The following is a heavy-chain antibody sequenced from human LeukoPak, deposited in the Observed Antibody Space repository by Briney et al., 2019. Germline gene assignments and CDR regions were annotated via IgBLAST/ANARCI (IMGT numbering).Heavy chain of an antibody. J-gene: IGHJ3*02. CDR1: GGSISSSSYY. V-gene: IGHV4-39*07. Sequence: SETLSLTCTVSGGSISSSSYYWGWIRQPPGKGLEWIGSIYYSGSTYYSPSLKSRVTISVDTSKNQFSLKLSSVTAADTAVYYCARGGPNYDSWTGVDAFDIWGQGTMVTVSS. D-gene: IGHD3-3*01. CDR2: IYYSGST. CDR3: ARGGPNYDSWTGVDAFDI.